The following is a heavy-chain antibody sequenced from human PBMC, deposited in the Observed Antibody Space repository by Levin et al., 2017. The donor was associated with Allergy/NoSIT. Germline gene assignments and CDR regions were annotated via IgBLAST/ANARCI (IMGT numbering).Heavy chain of an antibody. CDR1: GFTFSNYW. V-gene: IGHV3-74*01. CDR2: INIDGSST. Sequence: PGGSLRLSCAASGFTFSNYWMHWVRQAPGKGLVWVSRINIDGSSTVYADSVKGRFTISRDNAKNTVYLQMTSLTAEDTAVYYCAREPPSTCDLWGQGTMVIVSS. D-gene: IGHD2-2*01. CDR3: AREPPSTCDL. J-gene: IGHJ3*01.